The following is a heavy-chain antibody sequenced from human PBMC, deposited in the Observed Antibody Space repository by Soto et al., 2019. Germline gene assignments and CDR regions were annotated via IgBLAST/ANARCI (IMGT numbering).Heavy chain of an antibody. D-gene: IGHD2-2*01. Sequence: SLKVSCKASGYTFTSYDINWVRQATGQGLEWMGWMNPNSGNTGYAQKFQGRVTMTRNTSISTAYMELSSLRSEDTAVYYCARGRSSSWLDAFDIWGQGTIVMVSS. CDR3: ARGRSSSWLDAFDI. CDR2: MNPNSGNT. V-gene: IGHV1-8*01. J-gene: IGHJ3*02. CDR1: GYTFTSYD.